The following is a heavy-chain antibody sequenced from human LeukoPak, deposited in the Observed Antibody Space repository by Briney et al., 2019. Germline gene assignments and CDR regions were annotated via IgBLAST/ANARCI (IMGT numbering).Heavy chain of an antibody. Sequence: GGSLRLSCVASGFTFSSYEMNWVRQAPGKGLEWVSYISSSGSTTYYGDSVKGRFTISRDNAKNLLYLQMSSLRAEDTAVYYCARDTDEYISSWSDYWGQGTLVTVSS. V-gene: IGHV3-48*03. J-gene: IGHJ4*02. CDR1: GFTFSSYE. CDR3: ARDTDEYISSWSDY. CDR2: ISSSGSTT. D-gene: IGHD6-13*01.